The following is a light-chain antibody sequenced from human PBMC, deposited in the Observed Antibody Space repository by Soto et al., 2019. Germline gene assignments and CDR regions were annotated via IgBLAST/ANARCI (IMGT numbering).Light chain of an antibody. Sequence: IVLTQSPGTLSLSPGERATLSCRASQSISSNYLAWYHQKPGQAPRLLIHAASRRAYGIPDRFSGSGSGTHFTLPIRSLAPQDFAVYYCQQYGSSPLTFGGGTKVETK. J-gene: IGKJ4*01. CDR3: QQYGSSPLT. CDR2: AAS. CDR1: QSISSNY. V-gene: IGKV3-20*01.